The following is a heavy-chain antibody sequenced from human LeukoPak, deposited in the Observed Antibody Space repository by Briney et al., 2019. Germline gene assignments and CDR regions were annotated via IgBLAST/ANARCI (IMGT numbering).Heavy chain of an antibody. V-gene: IGHV3-74*01. Sequence: PGRSLRLSCAASGFTFSSYWMHWVRQAPGKGLVWVSRINSDGSSTSYADSVKGRFTISRDNAKNTLYLQMNSLRAEDTAVYYCARVGRIAAAGGHFDYWGQGTLVTVSS. D-gene: IGHD6-13*01. CDR1: GFTFSSYW. CDR2: INSDGSST. J-gene: IGHJ4*02. CDR3: ARVGRIAAAGGHFDY.